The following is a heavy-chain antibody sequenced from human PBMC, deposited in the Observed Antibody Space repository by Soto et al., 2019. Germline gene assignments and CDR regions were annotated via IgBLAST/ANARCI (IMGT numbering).Heavy chain of an antibody. J-gene: IGHJ5*02. CDR3: VGQWLTGYGAFDP. CDR1: VGPASIITC. Sequence: DSAPGLGSPPGPFSLTSGVSVGPASIITCWGWVGQPPGKGLEWIGETHRSGRTNYNPSLKSRLTILVDKARNQFSVILTSVTAADTAVYFCVGQWLTGYGAFDPWGQGTLVTVSS. V-gene: IGHV4-4*01. D-gene: IGHD3-9*01. CDR2: THRSGRT.